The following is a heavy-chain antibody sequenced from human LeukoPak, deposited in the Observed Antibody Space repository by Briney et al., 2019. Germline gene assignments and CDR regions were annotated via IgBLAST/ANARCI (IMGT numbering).Heavy chain of an antibody. Sequence: SGPTLVNPTQTPTLTCTFSGCALNTRGVGVGWIRRPPGRALEWLALIYWDDDRRYSPSLKSRLTITKDTSRNQVVLTITNMDRLESDKYLYAQRKNKFDSSVFDNWDQGTLVTVSS. CDR3: AQRKNKFDSSVFDN. D-gene: IGHD3-22*01. CDR1: GCALNTRGVG. V-gene: IGHV2-5*02. CDR2: IYWDDDR. J-gene: IGHJ4*02.